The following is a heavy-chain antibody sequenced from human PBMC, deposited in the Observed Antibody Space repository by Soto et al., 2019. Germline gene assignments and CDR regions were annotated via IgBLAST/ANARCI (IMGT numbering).Heavy chain of an antibody. CDR1: GYTFNRHY. Sequence: QVQLVQSGAEVRKPGASVKVSCKASGYTFNRHYIQWVRQAPGQGLEWMGMIDPSGGDTNYAKKYQGRVTLTSATSTSTVYMELSSLRSEDTAVYYCAKRRGVGLTRSSFDYWGPGTLVIVSS. V-gene: IGHV1-46*02. D-gene: IGHD1-26*01. J-gene: IGHJ4*02. CDR2: IDPSGGDT. CDR3: AKRRGVGLTRSSFDY.